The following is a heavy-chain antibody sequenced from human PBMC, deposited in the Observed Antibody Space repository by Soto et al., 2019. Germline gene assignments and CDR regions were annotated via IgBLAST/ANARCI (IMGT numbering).Heavy chain of an antibody. CDR3: ARYSGSYWHYLDF. Sequence: GESLKISCKGSGYSFASHWVAWVRQMPEKGLEWIGTIYPGDSDTKYSSAFRGHVTISADTSVSTAYLQWRSLEATDSAIYYCARYSGSYWHYLDFWGQGTLVTV. J-gene: IGHJ4*02. D-gene: IGHD1-26*01. CDR2: IYPGDSDT. CDR1: GYSFASHW. V-gene: IGHV5-51*01.